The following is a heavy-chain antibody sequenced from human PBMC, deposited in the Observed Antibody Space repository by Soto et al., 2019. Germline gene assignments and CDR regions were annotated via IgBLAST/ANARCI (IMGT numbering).Heavy chain of an antibody. CDR2: ISAYNGNT. CDR1: GYTFTSYG. V-gene: IGHV1-18*01. Sequence: QVQLVQSGAEVKKPGASVKVSCKASGYTFTSYGISWGRQAPGQGLEWMGWISAYNGNTNYAQKLQGRVTMTTDTSTSTTYMELRSLRSDDTALNYCARMYYYDSSGPNWFDPWGKGTLVTVSP. D-gene: IGHD3-22*01. CDR3: ARMYYYDSSGPNWFDP. J-gene: IGHJ5*02.